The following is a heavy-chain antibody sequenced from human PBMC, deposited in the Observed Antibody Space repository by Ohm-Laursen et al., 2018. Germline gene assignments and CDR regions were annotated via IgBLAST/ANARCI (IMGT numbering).Heavy chain of an antibody. CDR2: FYYPGTT. Sequence: TLSLTCTVSGGSFTDTNNYWAWIRQPPGKGLEWIGSFYYPGTTVYNPSLTSRVAFSIDTSKNHFSLQVTSVTASDTAVYFCARRSHLRDPPYWGQGILVTVSS. CDR3: ARRSHLRDPPY. J-gene: IGHJ4*02. D-gene: IGHD5-24*01. V-gene: IGHV4-39*01. CDR1: GGSFTDTNNY.